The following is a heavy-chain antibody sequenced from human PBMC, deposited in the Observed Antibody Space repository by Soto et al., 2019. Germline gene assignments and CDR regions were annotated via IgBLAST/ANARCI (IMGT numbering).Heavy chain of an antibody. Sequence: PSETLSLTCTVSGCSISTSYYWGWIRQPPGKGLEWIGSIYYSGSTYYNPSLKSRVTISVDTSKNQFSLKLSSVTAADTAMYYCARANYFESSGPFDYWGPGTLVTVFS. D-gene: IGHD3-22*01. CDR3: ARANYFESSGPFDY. CDR1: GCSISTSYY. J-gene: IGHJ4*02. V-gene: IGHV4-39*07. CDR2: IYYSGST.